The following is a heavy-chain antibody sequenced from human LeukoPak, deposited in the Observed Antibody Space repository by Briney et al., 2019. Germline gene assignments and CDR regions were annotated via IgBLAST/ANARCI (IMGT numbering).Heavy chain of an antibody. CDR3: AKYRYSGSRETYDY. Sequence: GGSLRLSCAASGFTVSSSYMSWVRQVPGKGLEWVSAIDSKGGGIYYADSVKGRFTISRDNSKNTLYLQMNSLRVDDAAVYYCAKYRYSGSRETYDYWGQGTLVTVSS. D-gene: IGHD5-12*01. J-gene: IGHJ4*02. CDR1: GFTVSSSY. V-gene: IGHV3-53*01. CDR2: IDSKGGGI.